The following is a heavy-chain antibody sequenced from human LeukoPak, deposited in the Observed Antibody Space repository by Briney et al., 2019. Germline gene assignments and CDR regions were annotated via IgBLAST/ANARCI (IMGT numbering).Heavy chain of an antibody. CDR1: GYTFTTSW. J-gene: IGHJ6*02. D-gene: IGHD1-7*01. CDR2: IYPGDSDT. Sequence: PGESLRISCQGFGYTFTTSWIGWVRQLPGKGLEWMGIIYPGDSDTRYSPSFQGQVTISADKSISTAYLQWSSLKASDTATYYCARHPYSVWNLYGMDVWGQGTTVTVSS. CDR3: ARHPYSVWNLYGMDV. V-gene: IGHV5-51*01.